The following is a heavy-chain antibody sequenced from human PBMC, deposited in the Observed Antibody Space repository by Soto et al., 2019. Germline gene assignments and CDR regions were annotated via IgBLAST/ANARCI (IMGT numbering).Heavy chain of an antibody. J-gene: IGHJ2*01. CDR1: GFTFSSYA. V-gene: IGHV3-30-3*01. CDR3: ARPLWRDDYNWGYFDL. Sequence: QVQLVESGGGVVQPGRSLRLSCAASGFTFSSYAMHWVRQAPGKGLELVAVISYDGSNKYYADSVKGRFTISRDNSTNTLSLQMNSVRAEDTAVYSCARPLWRDDYNWGYFDLWGRGTLVTVSS. CDR2: ISYDGSNK. D-gene: IGHD4-4*01.